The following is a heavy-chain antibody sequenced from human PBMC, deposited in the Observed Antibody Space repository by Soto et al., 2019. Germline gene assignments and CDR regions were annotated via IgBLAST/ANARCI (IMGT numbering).Heavy chain of an antibody. V-gene: IGHV3-33*01. Sequence: QVQLVESGGGVVQPGRSLRLSCAASGFTFSSYGIHWVRQAPGKGLEWVAVIWYDGSNKYYADSVKGRFTFSRDNSKNTLYLQMNSRRAEDTAVYSCARDICSGDSCYWFDCCGQGTLVTVSS. D-gene: IGHD2-15*01. J-gene: IGHJ4*02. CDR2: IWYDGSNK. CDR1: GFTFSSYG. CDR3: ARDICSGDSCYWFDC.